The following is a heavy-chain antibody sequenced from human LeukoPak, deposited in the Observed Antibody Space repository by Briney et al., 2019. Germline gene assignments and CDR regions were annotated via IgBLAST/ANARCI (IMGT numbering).Heavy chain of an antibody. V-gene: IGHV3-33*01. J-gene: IGHJ5*02. Sequence: GGSLRLSCAASGFTFSSYGMHWVRQAPGKGLEWVAVIWYDGSNKYYADSVKGRFTISRDNSKNTLYLQMNSLRAEDTAVYYCARDRDEYCTNGVCYTGWLDPWGQGTLVTVPS. CDR2: IWYDGSNK. D-gene: IGHD2-8*01. CDR3: ARDRDEYCTNGVCYTGWLDP. CDR1: GFTFSSYG.